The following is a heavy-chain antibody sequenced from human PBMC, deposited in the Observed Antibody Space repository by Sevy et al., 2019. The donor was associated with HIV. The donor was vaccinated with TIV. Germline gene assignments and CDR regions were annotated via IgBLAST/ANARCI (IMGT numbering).Heavy chain of an antibody. D-gene: IGHD3-3*01. CDR3: ARRPDFGVVIPTGVMGV. CDR2: ISGSGTTT. CDR1: GFTFSSYA. V-gene: IGHV3-23*01. Sequence: GGSLRLSCAASGFTFSSYAMSWVRQAPGKGLQWVSVISGSGTTTYYADSVKGRLTISRDNSKNTMYLQMNSLRAEDTAVYYCARRPDFGVVIPTGVMGVWGQGTTVTVSS. J-gene: IGHJ6*02.